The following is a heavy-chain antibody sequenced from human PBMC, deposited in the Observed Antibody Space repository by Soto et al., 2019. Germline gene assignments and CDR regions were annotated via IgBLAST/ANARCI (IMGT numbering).Heavy chain of an antibody. CDR2: ISYDGSNT. D-gene: IGHD1-26*01. CDR1: GFTFIYYA. V-gene: IGHV3-30*18. J-gene: IGHJ3*02. CDR3: AKVRATPVAFDI. Sequence: PGGSLRHSREASGFTFIYYAMRCVSQATGKGLEWVAAISYDGSNTFYADSVKGRFTISRDNSKNTLYLQMNSLRAEDTAVYYCAKVRATPVAFDIWGQGTMVTVSS.